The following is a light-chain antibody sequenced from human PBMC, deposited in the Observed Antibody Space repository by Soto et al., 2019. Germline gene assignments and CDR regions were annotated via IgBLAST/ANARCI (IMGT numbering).Light chain of an antibody. Sequence: DIRMTQSPSSLSASVGDRVTITCRASQSVDTHLNWYQQHPVKAPNALIYEASNLQSGVPSRFSSSGSGTDFTLTIRGLQPHDSATYYCHQTYRPPATFGPGTKLDIK. CDR3: HQTYRPPAT. V-gene: IGKV1-39*01. J-gene: IGKJ1*01. CDR2: EAS. CDR1: QSVDTH.